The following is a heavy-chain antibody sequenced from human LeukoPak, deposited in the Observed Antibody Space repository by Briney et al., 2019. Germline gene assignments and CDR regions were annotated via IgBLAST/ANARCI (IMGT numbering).Heavy chain of an antibody. Sequence: GSLRLSCAASGFSSSNNGMRWVRHPPGEGLEWVGEINHSGSTNYNPSLKRRVTISVDTSKSQVSLQLSPVTAEDTAVYYCANRFVVVPAAIFTSAGSWFDPWGQGTLVTVSS. V-gene: IGHV4-34*01. CDR3: ANRFVVVPAAIFTSAGSWFDP. CDR2: INHSGST. CDR1: GFSSSNNG. J-gene: IGHJ5*02. D-gene: IGHD2-2*01.